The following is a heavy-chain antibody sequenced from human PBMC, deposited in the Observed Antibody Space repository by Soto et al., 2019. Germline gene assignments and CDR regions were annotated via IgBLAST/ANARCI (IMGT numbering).Heavy chain of an antibody. CDR1: GGSISSSSYY. V-gene: IGHV4-39*01. CDR2: IYYSGST. J-gene: IGHJ4*02. CDR3: ARLSVYCGGDCYPIALDY. Sequence: QLQLQESGPGLVKPSETLSLTCTVSGGSISSSSYYWGWIRQPPGKGLEWIGSIYYSGSTYYNPSLTSRVTISVDTSKNQFSLKLSSVTAADTAVYYCARLSVYCGGDCYPIALDYWGQGTLVTVSS. D-gene: IGHD2-21*01.